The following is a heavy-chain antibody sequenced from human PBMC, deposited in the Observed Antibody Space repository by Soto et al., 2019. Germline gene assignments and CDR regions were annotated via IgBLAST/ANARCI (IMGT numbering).Heavy chain of an antibody. Sequence: PGGSLRLSCAASGLTFSSYAMHCVRQAPGKGLECGSVISYAGSNKYYADSVKGGFTISRDNSKNTLYLQMSSLRAGDTAVYYCAKGILVKPPGSRALDIWGQGRMVTVSS. V-gene: IGHV3-30-3*01. CDR2: ISYAGSNK. J-gene: IGHJ3*02. CDR1: GLTFSSYA. D-gene: IGHD2-2*01. CDR3: AKGILVKPPGSRALDI.